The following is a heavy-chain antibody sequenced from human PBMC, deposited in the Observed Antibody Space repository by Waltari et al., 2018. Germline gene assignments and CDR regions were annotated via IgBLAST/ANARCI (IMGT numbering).Heavy chain of an antibody. CDR2: IYYSGST. D-gene: IGHD6-13*01. CDR3: ARYIAAAGTGWFDP. J-gene: IGHJ5*02. CDR1: GGSISSHY. Sequence: QVQLQESGPGLVKPSETLSLTCTVSGGSISSHYWSWIRQPPGKGLEWIGYIYYSGSTNYNPSLKSRVTRSVDTSKNQFSLKLSSVTAADTAVYYCARYIAAAGTGWFDPWGQGTLVTVSS. V-gene: IGHV4-59*11.